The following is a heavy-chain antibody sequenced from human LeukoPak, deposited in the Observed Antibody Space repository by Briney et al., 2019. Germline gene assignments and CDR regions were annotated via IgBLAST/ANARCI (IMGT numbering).Heavy chain of an antibody. D-gene: IGHD4-11*01. CDR1: GFTFSSYS. Sequence: GGSLRLSCAASGFTFSSYSMNWVRQAPGKGLEWVSSISSSSSYIYYADSVKGRFTISRDNSKNTLYLQMNSLRAEDTAVYYCAAMTSVTTGDYWGQGTLVTVSS. V-gene: IGHV3-21*01. CDR2: ISSSSSYI. J-gene: IGHJ4*02. CDR3: AAMTSVTTGDY.